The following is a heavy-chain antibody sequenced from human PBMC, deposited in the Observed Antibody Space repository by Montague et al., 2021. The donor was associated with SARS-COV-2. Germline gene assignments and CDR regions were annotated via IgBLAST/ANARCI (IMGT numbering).Heavy chain of an antibody. CDR3: ARHAYDSSGYSSLWFDP. Sequence: SETLSLTCTVSGGTISSSIYYWGWIRQPPGKGLEWIGSIYYSGCTYYNPSLKSRVTISVDTSKNQFSLKLSSVTAADTAVYYCARHAYDSSGYSSLWFDPWEPVTLITVSS. CDR1: GGTISSSIYY. V-gene: IGHV4-39*01. CDR2: IYYSGCT. J-gene: IGHJ5*02. D-gene: IGHD3-22*01.